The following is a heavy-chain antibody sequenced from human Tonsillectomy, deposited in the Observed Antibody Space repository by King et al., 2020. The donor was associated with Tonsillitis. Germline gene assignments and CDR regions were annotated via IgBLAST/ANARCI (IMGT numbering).Heavy chain of an antibody. CDR3: AHGPDRISYYYYYGMDV. CDR1: GFSLSTSGVG. J-gene: IGHJ6*02. CDR2: IYWNDDK. Sequence: TLKESGPTVVKPTQTLTLTCTFSGFSLSTSGVGVAWIRQPPGKALEWLAFIYWNDDKRYSPSLKSRLTITKDTSKNQVVLTMTNMDPVDTATYFCAHGPDRISYYYYYGMDVWGQGTTVTVSS. V-gene: IGHV2-5*01.